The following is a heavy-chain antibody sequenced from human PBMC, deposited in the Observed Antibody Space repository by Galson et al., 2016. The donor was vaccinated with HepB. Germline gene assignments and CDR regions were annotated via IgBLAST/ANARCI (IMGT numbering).Heavy chain of an antibody. D-gene: IGHD2-15*01. V-gene: IGHV3-15*07. J-gene: IGHJ6*02. CDR2: IKTKTYGERT. CDR1: GFTFTSAW. CDR3: AKRAHATGDYCGMDV. Sequence: SLRLSCAASGFTFTSAWMSWVRQAPGKELEWVGRIKTKTYGERTDYGAPVKGRFTISRDDSKNTLYLQMNSLRAEDTAVYYCAKRAHATGDYCGMDVWGQGTTVTVSS.